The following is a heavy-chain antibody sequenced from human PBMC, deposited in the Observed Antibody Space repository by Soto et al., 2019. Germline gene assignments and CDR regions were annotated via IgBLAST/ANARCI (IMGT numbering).Heavy chain of an antibody. V-gene: IGHV4-34*01. J-gene: IGHJ5*02. Sequence: SETLSLTCAVYGGSFSGYYWSWIRQPPGKGLEWIGEINHSGSTSYNPSLKSRVTISVDTSKNQFSLKLSSVTAADTAVYYCARALNGGYCSSTSCYTGKYNWFDPWGQGTLVTVSS. CDR1: GGSFSGYY. D-gene: IGHD2-2*02. CDR2: INHSGST. CDR3: ARALNGGYCSSTSCYTGKYNWFDP.